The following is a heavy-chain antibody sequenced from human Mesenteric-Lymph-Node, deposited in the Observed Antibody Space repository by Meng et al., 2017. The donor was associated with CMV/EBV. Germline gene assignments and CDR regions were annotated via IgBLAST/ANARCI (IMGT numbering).Heavy chain of an antibody. D-gene: IGHD6-13*01. CDR1: GYSFTSFW. J-gene: IGHJ3*02. V-gene: IGHV5-51*01. CDR2: IYPGDSDT. Sequence: GESLKISCKGSGYSFTSFWIGWVRQMPGKGLEWMGIIYPGDSDTRYSPSFQGQVTFSADKSISTAYLQWNSLKASDTAMFYCARYTEDSSLAFDIWGQGTMVTVSS. CDR3: ARYTEDSSLAFDI.